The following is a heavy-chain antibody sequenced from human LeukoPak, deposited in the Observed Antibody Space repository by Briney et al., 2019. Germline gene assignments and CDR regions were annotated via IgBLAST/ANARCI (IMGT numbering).Heavy chain of an antibody. CDR3: ARGDSSGPEDY. CDR2: IYYSGST. V-gene: IGHV4-59*01. CDR1: GGSISSYY. D-gene: IGHD6-19*01. J-gene: IGHJ4*02. Sequence: SETLSLTCTVSGGSISSYYWSWIRQPPGKGLEWIGYIYYSGSTNYNPSLKSRVTISVDTSKNQFSLKLSSVTAADTAVYYCARGDSSGPEDYWGQGTLVTVSS.